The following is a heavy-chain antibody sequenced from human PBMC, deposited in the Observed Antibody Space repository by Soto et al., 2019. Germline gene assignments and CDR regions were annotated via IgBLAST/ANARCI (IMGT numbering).Heavy chain of an antibody. CDR2: INPDGSST. D-gene: IGHD1-1*01. CDR1: GFIFSSYW. CDR3: ARGARATTGY. J-gene: IGHJ4*02. Sequence: EAQLVESGGGLVQPGGSLRLSCAASGFIFSSYWMHWVRQAPGKGLVWLSRINPDGSSTNYVDSVKGRFTISRDNAKNTLYLQMNSLRGEDTAVYYCARGARATTGYWGQGTLVTVSS. V-gene: IGHV3-74*01.